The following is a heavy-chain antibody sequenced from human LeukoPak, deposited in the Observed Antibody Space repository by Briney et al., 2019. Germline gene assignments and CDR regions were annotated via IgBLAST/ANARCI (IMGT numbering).Heavy chain of an antibody. CDR1: GYTFTDYY. CDR2: INPNSGGT. J-gene: IGHJ4*02. V-gene: IGHV1-2*02. Sequence: ASVTVSCKASGYTFTDYYMHWVRQAPGQGLEWMGWINPNSGGTNYAQKFQGRVTMTRDTSISTAYMELSRLRSDDTAVYYCARDLLIEATDPEDYWGQGTLVTVSS. D-gene: IGHD5-12*01. CDR3: ARDLLIEATDPEDY.